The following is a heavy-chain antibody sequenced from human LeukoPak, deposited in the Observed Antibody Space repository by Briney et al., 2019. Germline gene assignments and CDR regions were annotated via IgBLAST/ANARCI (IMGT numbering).Heavy chain of an antibody. D-gene: IGHD3-22*01. Sequence: SVKVSCKASGGTFSSYAISWVRQAPGQGLEWMGRIIPIFGTANYAQKFQGRVTITADESTSTAYMELSSLRSEDTAVYYCAREYYYDSSGYYYAPDYFDYWGQGTLVTVSS. CDR3: AREYYYDSSGYYYAPDYFDY. CDR2: IIPIFGTA. J-gene: IGHJ4*02. V-gene: IGHV1-69*13. CDR1: GGTFSSYA.